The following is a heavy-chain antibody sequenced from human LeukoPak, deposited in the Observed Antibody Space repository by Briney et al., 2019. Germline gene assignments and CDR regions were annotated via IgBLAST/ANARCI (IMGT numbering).Heavy chain of an antibody. J-gene: IGHJ4*02. CDR3: AKKSRDGYNPFDY. V-gene: IGHV3-23*01. CDR1: GFTFSRYA. Sequence: GGSLRLSCAASGFTFSRYAVSWVRQAPGKGREWVCGISSSGESPYYADSVKGRFTISRDNSKNTLYLEINSLRAEDTAVYYCAKKSRDGYNPFDYLGQGTLVTVSS. CDR2: ISSSGESP. D-gene: IGHD5-24*01.